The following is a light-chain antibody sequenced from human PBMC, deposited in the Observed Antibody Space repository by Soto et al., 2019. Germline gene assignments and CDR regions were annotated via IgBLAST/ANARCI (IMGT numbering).Light chain of an antibody. Sequence: DIQMTQTPSSLSASVGDRVTITCRASQSISSYLNWYQQKPGKAPKLLIYDASSLESGVPSRLSGSGSGTEFTLTISSLQPDDFATYYCQQCYSFWTFGQGTKVDI. J-gene: IGKJ1*01. CDR1: QSISSY. V-gene: IGKV1-39*01. CDR2: DAS. CDR3: QQCYSFWT.